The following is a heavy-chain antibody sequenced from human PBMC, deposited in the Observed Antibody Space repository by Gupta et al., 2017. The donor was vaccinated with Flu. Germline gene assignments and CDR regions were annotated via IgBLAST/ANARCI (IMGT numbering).Heavy chain of an antibody. CDR1: GLTFSNYA. CDR2: ISGRSEST. J-gene: IGHJ4*02. Sequence: EVHLLESGGGFVQPGGSLRLSCAVSGLTFSNYAMIWVRQAPGKGLEWVSHISGRSESTHYADSVKGRFTVSRDNSKNMLYLQINSLRAEDTAIYYCAKDVSTRTYFWGQGTLVTVSS. D-gene: IGHD1-26*01. CDR3: AKDVSTRTYF. V-gene: IGHV3-23*01.